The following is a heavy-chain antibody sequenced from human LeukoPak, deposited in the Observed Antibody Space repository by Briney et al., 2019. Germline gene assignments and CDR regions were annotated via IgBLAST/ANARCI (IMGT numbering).Heavy chain of an antibody. CDR2: ISGSGGST. D-gene: IGHD2-2*01. CDR3: AKVGGYCSSTSCSDY. J-gene: IGHJ4*02. Sequence: GGSLRLSCAASGFTFSSYAMSWVRQAPGKGLEWVSAISGSGGSTYYADSVKGRFTISRDNSKNTLYLQMNSLRAEGTAVYYCAKVGGYCSSTSCSDYWGQGTLVTVSS. V-gene: IGHV3-23*01. CDR1: GFTFSSYA.